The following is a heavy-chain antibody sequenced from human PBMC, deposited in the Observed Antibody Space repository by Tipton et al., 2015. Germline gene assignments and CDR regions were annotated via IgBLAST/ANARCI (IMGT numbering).Heavy chain of an antibody. V-gene: IGHV4-61*01. CDR3: ARDLEHGMDV. Sequence: LRLSCSVSGGSVTSGSYYWSWIRQPPGKGLEWIGYISYTETSHYNPSLKSRVTISVDTSKNEFSLKLRSVTAADTAVYYCARDLEHGMDVWGQGTTVTVSS. CDR1: GGSVTSGSYY. J-gene: IGHJ6*02. D-gene: IGHD5-24*01. CDR2: ISYTETS.